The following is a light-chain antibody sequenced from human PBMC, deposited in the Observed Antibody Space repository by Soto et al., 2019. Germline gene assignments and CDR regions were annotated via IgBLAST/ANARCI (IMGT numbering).Light chain of an antibody. Sequence: QSVLTQPPSASGSPGQSVTISCTGTSSDVGGYNYVSWYQQHPGKAPKLMIYEVSKRPSGVPDRFSGSKSGNTASQTVSGLQAEDEADYYCSSYAGSNIVVFGGGTQLTVL. V-gene: IGLV2-8*01. J-gene: IGLJ2*01. CDR1: SSDVGGYNY. CDR3: SSYAGSNIVV. CDR2: EVS.